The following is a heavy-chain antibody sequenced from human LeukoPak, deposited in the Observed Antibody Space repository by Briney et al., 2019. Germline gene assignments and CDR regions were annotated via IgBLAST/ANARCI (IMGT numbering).Heavy chain of an antibody. CDR2: IWYDGSNK. V-gene: IGHV3-33*01. J-gene: IGHJ4*02. Sequence: GGSLRLSCAASGFTFSSYGMHWVRQAPGKGLEWVAVIWYDGSNKYYADSVKGRFTISRDNSKNTLYLQMNSLRAEDTAVYYCARDRYCSSTSCYPDESFVYWGQGTLVTVSS. CDR3: ARDRYCSSTSCYPDESFVY. D-gene: IGHD2-2*01. CDR1: GFTFSSYG.